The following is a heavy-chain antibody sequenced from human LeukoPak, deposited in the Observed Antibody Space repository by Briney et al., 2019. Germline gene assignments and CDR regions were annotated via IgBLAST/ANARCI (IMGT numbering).Heavy chain of an antibody. CDR2: IYYSGST. V-gene: IGHV4-39*01. D-gene: IGHD4/OR15-4a*01. CDR1: GGSISSSSYY. J-gene: IGHJ3*02. Sequence: PSETLSLTRTVSGGSISSSSYYWGWIRQPPGKGLEWIGSIYYSGSTYYNPSLKSRVTISVDTSKNQFSLKLSSVTAADTAVYYCATNRGDAFNIWGQGTTVTVSS. CDR3: ATNRGDAFNI.